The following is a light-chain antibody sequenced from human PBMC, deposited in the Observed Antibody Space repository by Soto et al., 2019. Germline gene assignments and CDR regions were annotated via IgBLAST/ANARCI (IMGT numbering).Light chain of an antibody. V-gene: IGKV3-20*01. CDR3: QQYSMAPLT. CDR1: QSVSSNY. Sequence: EIVLTQSPGTLSLSPGERATLSCRASQSVSSNYLAWYQQKPGQAPRLLIYGASSRATGIPDRFSASGSGTDFTLTISRLEPEDFAVYYCQQYSMAPLTFGQGTKVDNK. CDR2: GAS. J-gene: IGKJ1*01.